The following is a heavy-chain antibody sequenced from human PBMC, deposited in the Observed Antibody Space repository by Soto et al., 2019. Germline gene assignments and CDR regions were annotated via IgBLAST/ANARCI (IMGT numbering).Heavy chain of an antibody. J-gene: IGHJ6*02. CDR3: TTWWEAARYQYYVMDV. CDR2: TIPIFGAV. CDR1: GGTHSNYA. Sequence: GTSVKFSCKASGGTHSNYAFCWVRQDPRQGLEWVGGTIPIFGAVIYAQNFQRRVTITADRSTSTAYLELSSLRYEDTAVYYCTTWWEAARYQYYVMDVWGQGTAVTVSS. D-gene: IGHD3-3*01. V-gene: IGHV1-69*06.